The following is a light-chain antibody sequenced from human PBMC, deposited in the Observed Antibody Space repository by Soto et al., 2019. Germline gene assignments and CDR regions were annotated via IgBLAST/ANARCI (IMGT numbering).Light chain of an antibody. V-gene: IGKV3-20*01. CDR3: QKYESSPRT. J-gene: IGKJ1*01. CDR2: GAS. CDR1: QSFTSRS. Sequence: EIVLTQSPGTLSLSPGERATLSCRASQSFTSRSLAWYQQKPGLAPRLLISGASNRAAGIPDRFSGSGSGTDFPLTISRVEPEDFAIYYCQKYESSPRTGGKGTKVDNK.